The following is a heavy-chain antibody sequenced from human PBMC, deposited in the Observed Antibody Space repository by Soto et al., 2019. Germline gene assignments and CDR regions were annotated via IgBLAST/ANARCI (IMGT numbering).Heavy chain of an antibody. J-gene: IGHJ3*02. D-gene: IGHD3-10*01. CDR3: ARHRRGSGSYYFDAFDI. Sequence: GESLKLSCKGSGYSFTSYWIGWVRQMPGKGLEWMGIIYPGDSDTRYSPSFQGQVTISADKSISTAYLQWSSLKASDTAMYYCARHRRGSGSYYFDAFDIWGQGTMVTVSS. V-gene: IGHV5-51*01. CDR2: IYPGDSDT. CDR1: GYSFTSYW.